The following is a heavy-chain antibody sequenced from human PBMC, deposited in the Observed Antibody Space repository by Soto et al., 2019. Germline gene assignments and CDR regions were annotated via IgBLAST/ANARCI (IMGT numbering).Heavy chain of an antibody. CDR1: GFTFSDYY. J-gene: IGHJ6*02. CDR2: ISGSSDYI. CDR3: ARGPIIRAMDV. Sequence: GGSLRLSCAASGFTFSDYYMSWIRQAPGKGLEWVSYISGSSDYIDYADSLRGRFTISRDNAKNSLYLQMTSLRAGDTAVYFCARGPIIRAMDVWGQGTTVTVSS. D-gene: IGHD3-10*01. V-gene: IGHV3-11*06.